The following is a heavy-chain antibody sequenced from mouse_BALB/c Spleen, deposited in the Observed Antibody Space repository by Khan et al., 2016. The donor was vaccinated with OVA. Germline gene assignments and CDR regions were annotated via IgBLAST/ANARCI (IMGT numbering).Heavy chain of an antibody. D-gene: IGHD2-14*01. CDR2: VNPNTDNI. CDR3: AGRYDLCAA. V-gene: IGHV1-26*01. Sequence: VQLKQSGPDLVKPGASVKLSCKASGYSFTLYYMSWVKQSHGKSLEWIGRVNPNTDNINYNQEFKGKALLTVDKSSNTAYIELRSLTSNDSAVDVCAGRYDLCAAWGQETLVTVAA. J-gene: IGHJ3*01. CDR1: GYSFTLYY.